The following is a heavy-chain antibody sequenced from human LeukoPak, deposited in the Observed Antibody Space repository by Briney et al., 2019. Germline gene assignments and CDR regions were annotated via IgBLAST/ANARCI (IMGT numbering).Heavy chain of an antibody. CDR3: ARADMVRGVHPCYYYGMDV. D-gene: IGHD3-10*01. J-gene: IGHJ6*04. CDR2: IIPIFGTA. Sequence: SVKVSCKASGGTFSSYAISWVRQAPGQGLEWMGGIIPIFGTANYAQKFQGRVTITADESTSTAYMEPSSLRSEDTAVYYCARADMVRGVHPCYYYGMDVWGKGTTVTVSS. CDR1: GGTFSSYA. V-gene: IGHV1-69*01.